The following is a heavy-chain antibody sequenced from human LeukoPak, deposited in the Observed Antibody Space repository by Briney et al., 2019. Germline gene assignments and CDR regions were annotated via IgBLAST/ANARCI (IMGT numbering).Heavy chain of an antibody. D-gene: IGHD1-26*01. CDR2: IYYSGST. CDR1: GGSNSSYY. J-gene: IGHJ4*02. CDR3: ARGSGSYGY. V-gene: IGHV4-59*01. Sequence: SETLSLTCTVSGGSNSSYYWSWIRQPPGKGLEWIGYIYYSGSTNYNPSLKSRVTISVDTSKNQFSLKLSSVTAADTAVYYCARGSGSYGYWGQGTLVTVSS.